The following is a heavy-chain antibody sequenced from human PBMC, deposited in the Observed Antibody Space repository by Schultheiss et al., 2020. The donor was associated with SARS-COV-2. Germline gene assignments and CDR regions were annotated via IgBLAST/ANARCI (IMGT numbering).Heavy chain of an antibody. CDR2: INHSGST. Sequence: GSLRLSCAASGFTFSRSVMSWVRQAPGKGLEWIGEINHSGSTNYNPSLKSRVTISVDTSKNQFSLKLSSVTAADTAVYYCARESPAPLDYWGQGTLVTVSS. D-gene: IGHD2-2*01. V-gene: IGHV4-34*01. CDR1: GFTFSRSV. J-gene: IGHJ4*02. CDR3: ARESPAPLDY.